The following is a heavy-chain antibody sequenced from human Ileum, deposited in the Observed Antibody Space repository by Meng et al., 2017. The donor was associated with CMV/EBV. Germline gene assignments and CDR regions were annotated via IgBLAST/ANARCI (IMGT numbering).Heavy chain of an antibody. CDR3: ASELGN. V-gene: IGHV4-61*02. Sequence: QVHLQESGPGLVKPSQTLSLTCSVSGGSINSGNSYWSWIRQPAGQGLEWIGRIYTSGSTEYNPSLKSRVTISVDTSNNQFSLKLSSVTAADTAVYYCASELGNCGQGTLVTVSS. CDR1: GGSINSGNSY. CDR2: IYTSGST. J-gene: IGHJ4*02.